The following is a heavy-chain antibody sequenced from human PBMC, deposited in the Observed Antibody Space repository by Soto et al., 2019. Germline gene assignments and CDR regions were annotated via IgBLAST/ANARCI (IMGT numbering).Heavy chain of an antibody. Sequence: PSETLSLTCVVSGDSITNGDYYWSWIRQPPGKDLEWIAYIYYNGITHYNPSLKSRVTISLDPSKNHFSLKMTSVTGADTPVYSSARGIQERFDPRGLATLGTVSS. CDR1: GDSITNGDYY. J-gene: IGHJ5*02. CDR2: IYYNGIT. V-gene: IGHV4-30-4*01. CDR3: ARGIQERFDP. D-gene: IGHD5-18*01.